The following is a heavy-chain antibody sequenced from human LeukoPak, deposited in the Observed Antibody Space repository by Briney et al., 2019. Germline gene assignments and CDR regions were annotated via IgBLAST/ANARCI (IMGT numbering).Heavy chain of an antibody. CDR3: SRDNNWAFDY. V-gene: IGHV3-30-3*01. Sequence: GRSLRLSCAASGFTFSSYAMHWVRQAPGKGLEWVAVISYDGSNKYYADSVKGRFTVSRGSSQNTVYLQMNSLRIEDTAVYFCSRDNNWAFDYWGQGTLVTVSS. CDR2: ISYDGSNK. CDR1: GFTFSSYA. J-gene: IGHJ4*02. D-gene: IGHD1-1*01.